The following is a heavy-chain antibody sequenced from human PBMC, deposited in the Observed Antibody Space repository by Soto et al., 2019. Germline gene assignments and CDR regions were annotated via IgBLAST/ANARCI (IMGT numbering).Heavy chain of an antibody. D-gene: IGHD1-26*01. J-gene: IGHJ4*02. V-gene: IGHV3-21*01. CDR1: GFTFSSYS. CDR2: ISSSSSYI. CDR3: ARGAYSGSYLLY. Sequence: AGWSLRLSCAASGFTFSSYSMNWVRQAPGKGLEWVSSISSSSSYIYYADSVKGRFTISRDNAKNSLYLQMNSLRAEDTAVYYCARGAYSGSYLLYWGQGTLVTVSS.